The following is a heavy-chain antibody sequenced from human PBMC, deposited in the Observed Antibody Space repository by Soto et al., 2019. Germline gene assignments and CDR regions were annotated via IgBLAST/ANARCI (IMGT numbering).Heavy chain of an antibody. Sequence: GASVKVSCKASGYTFTSYYMHWVRQAPGQGLEWMGIINPSGGSTSYAQKFQGRVTMTRDTSTSTVYMELSSLRSEDTAVYYCASETITMVRGVINGFDPWGQGTLVTVSS. CDR2: INPSGGST. V-gene: IGHV1-46*03. D-gene: IGHD3-10*01. CDR3: ASETITMVRGVINGFDP. J-gene: IGHJ5*02. CDR1: GYTFTSYY.